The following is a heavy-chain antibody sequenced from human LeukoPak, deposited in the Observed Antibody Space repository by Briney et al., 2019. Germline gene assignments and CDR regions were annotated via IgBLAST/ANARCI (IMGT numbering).Heavy chain of an antibody. V-gene: IGHV4-34*01. D-gene: IGHD6-13*01. J-gene: IGHJ4*02. Sequence: PSETLSLTCAVYGGSFSGYYWSWIRQPPGKGLEWIGEINHSGSTNYNPSLKSRVTISVDTSKNQFSLKLSSVTAADTAVYYCARDKGGKAAGHFDYWGQGTLVTVSS. CDR2: INHSGST. CDR1: GGSFSGYY. CDR3: ARDKGGKAAGHFDY.